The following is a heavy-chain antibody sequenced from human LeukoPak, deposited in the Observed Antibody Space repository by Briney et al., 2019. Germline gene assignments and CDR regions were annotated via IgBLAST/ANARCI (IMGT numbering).Heavy chain of an antibody. V-gene: IGHV3-66*01. CDR1: GFTVSSNY. D-gene: IGHD3-10*01. CDR3: ARDQLYYLGSGSLTVGPFHGMDV. J-gene: IGHJ6*02. Sequence: PGGSLRLSCAASGFTVSSNYMSWVRQAPGRGLEWVSVIYSGGGTYYAESVKGRFTISRDNSKNTLYLQLNSLRAEDTAVYYCARDQLYYLGSGSLTVGPFHGMDVWGQGTTVTVS. CDR2: IYSGGGT.